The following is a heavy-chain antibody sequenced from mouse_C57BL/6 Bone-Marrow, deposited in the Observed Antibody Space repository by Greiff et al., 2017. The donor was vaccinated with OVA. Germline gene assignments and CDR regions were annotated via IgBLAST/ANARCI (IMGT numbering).Heavy chain of an antibody. D-gene: IGHD3-2*02. CDR1: GYTFTSYG. V-gene: IGHV1-81*01. CDR2: IYPRSGNT. Sequence: QVQLQQSGAELARPGASVKLSCKASGYTFTSYGISWVKQRTGQGLEWIGEIYPRSGNTYYNEKFKGKATLTADKSSSTAYMELRGLTSEDSAVYVCARRGQLRLPYWGQGTLVTVSA. J-gene: IGHJ3*01. CDR3: ARRGQLRLPY.